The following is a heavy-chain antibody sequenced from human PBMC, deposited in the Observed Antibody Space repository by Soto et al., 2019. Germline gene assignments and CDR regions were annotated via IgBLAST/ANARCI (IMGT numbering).Heavy chain of an antibody. CDR3: TTDWGYPTSKDFDY. D-gene: IGHD3-16*01. Sequence: EVQLVESGGGLVKPGGSLRLSCAASGFTFSNAWMNWVRQAPGKGLEWVGRIKSKTDGGTTDYAAPVKGRFTISRDDSKNTLYLQMNSMKTEDTAVYYCTTDWGYPTSKDFDYWGQGTLVTGSS. CDR1: GFTFSNAW. J-gene: IGHJ4*02. V-gene: IGHV3-15*07. CDR2: IKSKTDGGTT.